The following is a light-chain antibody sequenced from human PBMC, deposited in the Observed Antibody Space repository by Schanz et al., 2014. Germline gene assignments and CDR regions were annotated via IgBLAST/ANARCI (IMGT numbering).Light chain of an antibody. Sequence: QSALTQPPSASGSPGQSITISCTGTSSDVGDYNYVSWYQQHPGKAPQLMIYDVTNRPSGVSNRFSGSKSGNTASLTISGLQAEDEADYYCCSYAGSYTVFGGGTKLTVL. CDR2: DVT. J-gene: IGLJ3*02. CDR3: CSYAGSYTV. V-gene: IGLV2-14*03. CDR1: SSDVGDYNY.